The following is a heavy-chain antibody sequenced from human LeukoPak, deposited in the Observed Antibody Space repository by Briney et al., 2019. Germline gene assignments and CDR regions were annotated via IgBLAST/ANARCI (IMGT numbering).Heavy chain of an antibody. D-gene: IGHD3-3*01. V-gene: IGHV1-69*13. CDR3: ARVSIRGLRFLEQGEARYYFDY. CDR2: IIPIFGTA. CDR1: GGTFSSYA. Sequence: SVKVSCKASGGTFSSYAISWVRQARGQGLEWMGGIIPIFGTANYAQKFQGRVTITADESTSTAYMELSSLRSEDTAVYYCARVSIRGLRFLEQGEARYYFDYWGQGTLVTVSS. J-gene: IGHJ4*02.